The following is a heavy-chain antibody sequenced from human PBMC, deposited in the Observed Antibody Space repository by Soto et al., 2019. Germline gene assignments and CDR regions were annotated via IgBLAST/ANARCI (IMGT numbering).Heavy chain of an antibody. V-gene: IGHV4-39*01. J-gene: IGHJ6*02. CDR3: VKGAATMVRGVIKNYYYYGMDG. Sequence: PSETLSLACTVSGGSISSSSYYWGWIRQPPGKGLEWIGSIYYSGSTYYNPSLKSRVTISVDTSKNQFSLKLSSVTAADTAVYYCVKGAATMVRGVIKNYYYYGMDGWGQGTTVTVSS. CDR1: GGSISSSSYY. D-gene: IGHD3-10*01. CDR2: IYYSGST.